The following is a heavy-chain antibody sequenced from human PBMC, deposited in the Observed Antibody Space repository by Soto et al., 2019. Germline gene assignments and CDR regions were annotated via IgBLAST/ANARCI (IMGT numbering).Heavy chain of an antibody. V-gene: IGHV3-11*04. Sequence: QVQLVESGGGLVKPGGSLRLSCAASGFTFSDYYMSWIRQAPGKGLEWVSYISSSGRTIHYADSVRGRFTISRDNARDSLNLQMNSLRAEDTAVYYCARDPWTHSCYDLGLDYWGQGTLVTVSS. J-gene: IGHJ4*02. CDR1: GFTFSDYY. CDR3: ARDPWTHSCYDLGLDY. D-gene: IGHD5-12*01. CDR2: ISSSGRTI.